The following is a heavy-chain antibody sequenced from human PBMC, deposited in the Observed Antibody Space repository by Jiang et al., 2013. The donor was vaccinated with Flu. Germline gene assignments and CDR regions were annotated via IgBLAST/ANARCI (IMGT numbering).Heavy chain of an antibody. D-gene: IGHD6-19*01. J-gene: IGHJ5*02. Sequence: GAEVKKPGESLKISCKGSGYSFTSYWIGWVRQMPGKGLEWMGIIYPGDSDTRYSPSFQGQVTISADKSISTAYLQWSSLKASDTAMYYCARVSPQWLVREAEGVNWFDPWGQGTLVTVSS. CDR3: ARVSPQWLVREAEGVNWFDP. V-gene: IGHV5-51*03. CDR2: IYPGDSDT. CDR1: GYSFTSYW.